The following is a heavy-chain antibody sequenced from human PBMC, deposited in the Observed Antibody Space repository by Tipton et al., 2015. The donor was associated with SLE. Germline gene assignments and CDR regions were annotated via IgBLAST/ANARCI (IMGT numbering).Heavy chain of an antibody. CDR1: GDSVSGNSAA. CDR3: ARTRGYFDL. J-gene: IGHJ2*01. V-gene: IGHV6-1*01. Sequence: GLVKPSQTLSLTCAISGDSVSGNSAAWNWIRQSPSRGLEWLGRTYYMSKWYTDYALSVESRISINPDTSKNQFSLHLNSVTPEDTGVYYCARTRGYFDLWGRGTLVTVSS. D-gene: IGHD5-24*01. CDR2: TYYMSKWYT.